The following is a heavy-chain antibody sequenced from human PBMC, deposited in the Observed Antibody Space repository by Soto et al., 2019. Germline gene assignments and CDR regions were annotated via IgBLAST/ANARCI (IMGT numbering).Heavy chain of an antibody. CDR3: ARSYYDTTGFAVDP. J-gene: IGHJ5*02. CDR1: GASVSTGY. V-gene: IGHV4-59*02. Sequence: QMQLQESGPGLVKPSETLSLTCTVSGASVSTGYWSWILQPPGKGLELIVFMYCGGSFNYNASLTSRVTISVETYKNQFAMKVTSVPAADPAVYYCARSYYDTTGFAVDPCGQGTRVTVSA. CDR2: MYCGGSF. D-gene: IGHD3-22*01.